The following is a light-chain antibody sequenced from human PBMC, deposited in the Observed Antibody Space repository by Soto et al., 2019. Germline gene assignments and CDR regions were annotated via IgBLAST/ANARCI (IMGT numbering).Light chain of an antibody. CDR1: STDFVSYNR. CDR3: TLYTSENAYV. CDR2: EVS. V-gene: IGLV2-18*01. J-gene: IGLJ1*01. Sequence: QSALTQTPSMSGSPGQSVTISCTGTSTDFVSYNRVSWYQQPPGTAPKLMIYEVSKRPSGVPDRFSGSKSGNTASLTISGLQAADEADYYCTLYTSENAYVFGTGTKVTVL.